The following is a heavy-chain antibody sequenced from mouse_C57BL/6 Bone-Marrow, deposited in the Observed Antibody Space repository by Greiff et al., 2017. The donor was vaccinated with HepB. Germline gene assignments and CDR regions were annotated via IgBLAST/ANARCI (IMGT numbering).Heavy chain of an antibody. Sequence: QVQLQQPGAELVKPGASVKLSCKASGYTFTSYWMQWVKQRPGQGLEWIGEIDPSDSYTNYNQKFKGKATLTVDTSSSTAYMQLSSLTSEDSAVYYCARGGGYDGYRGTGTTVTVSS. CDR2: IDPSDSYT. J-gene: IGHJ1*03. CDR1: GYTFTSYW. CDR3: ARGGGYDGY. V-gene: IGHV1-50*01. D-gene: IGHD2-3*01.